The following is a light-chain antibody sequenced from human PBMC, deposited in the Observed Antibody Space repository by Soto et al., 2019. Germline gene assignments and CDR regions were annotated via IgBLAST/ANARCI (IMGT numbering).Light chain of an antibody. Sequence: EIVLTQSPGTLSLSPGERATLSCRASESVSDNYLAWYQQRSGQAPRLVIYGASSRASAVPDRFSGSGSGADFTLTISSLQPEDFATYYCQQANSFPITFGQGTRLEIK. V-gene: IGKV3-20*01. J-gene: IGKJ5*01. CDR1: ESVSDNY. CDR3: QQANSFPIT. CDR2: GAS.